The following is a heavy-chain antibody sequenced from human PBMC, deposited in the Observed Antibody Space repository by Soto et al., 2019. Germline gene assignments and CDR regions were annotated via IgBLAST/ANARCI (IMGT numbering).Heavy chain of an antibody. CDR2: IWYDGSNK. Sequence: QVQLVESGGGVVQPGRSLRLSCAASGFTFSSYGMHWVRQAPGKGLEWVAVIWYDGSNKYYADSVKGRFTISRDNSKNTLYLQMNSLRAEDTAVYYCARERHDFWSGYSDWFDPWGQGTLVTVSS. CDR3: ARERHDFWSGYSDWFDP. J-gene: IGHJ5*02. V-gene: IGHV3-33*01. D-gene: IGHD3-3*01. CDR1: GFTFSSYG.